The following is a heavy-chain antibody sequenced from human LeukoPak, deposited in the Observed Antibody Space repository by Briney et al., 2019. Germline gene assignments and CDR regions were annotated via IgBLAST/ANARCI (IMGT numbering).Heavy chain of an antibody. V-gene: IGHV3-15*01. CDR3: ITQYFDY. J-gene: IGHJ4*02. CDR1: GFTFSNAW. D-gene: IGHD4-11*01. CDR2: IKTKTEGGTT. Sequence: KAGGSLRLSCAASGFTFSNAWMNWVRHAPGKGLEWVGRIKTKTEGGTTDYAAPVKGRFTISRDDSKNTVFLQMNSLKTEDTAFYYCITQYFDYRGQGTLVTVCS.